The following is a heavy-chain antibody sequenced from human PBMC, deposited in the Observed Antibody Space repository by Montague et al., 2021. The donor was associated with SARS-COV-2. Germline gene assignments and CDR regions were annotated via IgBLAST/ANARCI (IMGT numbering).Heavy chain of an antibody. J-gene: IGHJ4*02. CDR3: ARTYYDILTGYYTYDY. V-gene: IGHV2-70*01. D-gene: IGHD3-9*01. CDR2: IDWDDDK. CDR1: GFSLSTSGMC. Sequence: PALVKPTQTLTLTCTFSGFSLSTSGMCASWIRQPPGKALEWLALIDWDDDKYYSTSLKTRLTISKDTSKNQVVLTMTNMDPVGTATYYCARTYYDILTGYYTYDYWGQGTLVTVSS.